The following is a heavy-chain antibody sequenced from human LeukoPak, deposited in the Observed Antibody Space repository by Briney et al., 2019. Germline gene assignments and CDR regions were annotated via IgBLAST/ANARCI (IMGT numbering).Heavy chain of an antibody. Sequence: GGSLRLSCAASGFTFDDYAMHWVRQAPGKGLEWVSGISWNSGSIGYADSVKGRFTISRDNAKNTLYLQTNSLRAEDTAVYYCARDGGSHATEWFDPWGQGTLVTVSS. CDR3: ARDGGSHATEWFDP. CDR2: ISWNSGSI. J-gene: IGHJ5*02. D-gene: IGHD1-26*01. CDR1: GFTFDDYA. V-gene: IGHV3-9*01.